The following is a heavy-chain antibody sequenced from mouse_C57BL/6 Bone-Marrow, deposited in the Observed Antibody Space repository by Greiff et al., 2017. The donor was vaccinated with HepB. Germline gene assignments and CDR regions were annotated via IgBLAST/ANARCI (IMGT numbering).Heavy chain of an antibody. V-gene: IGHV1-63*01. D-gene: IGHD6-5*01. CDR2: IYPGGGYT. J-gene: IGHJ4*01. CDR3: ARVRRFLYYYSMDY. CDR1: GYTFTNYW. Sequence: VQLQQSGAELVRPGTSVKMSCKASGYTFTNYWIGWAKQRPGHGLEWIGDIYPGGGYTNYNEKFKGKATLTADKSSSTAYMQFSSLTSEDSAIYYCARVRRFLYYYSMDYWGQGTSVTVSS.